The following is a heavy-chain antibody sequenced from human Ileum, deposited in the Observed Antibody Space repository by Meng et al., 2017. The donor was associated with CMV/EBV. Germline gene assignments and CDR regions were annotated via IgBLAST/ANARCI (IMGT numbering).Heavy chain of an antibody. V-gene: IGHV3-21*01. J-gene: IGHJ6*02. Sequence: GESLKISCAASGFTFSSYSMNWVRQAPGKGLEWVSSISSSSSYIYYADSVKGRFTISRDNAKNSLYLQMNSLRAEDTAVYYCARVRRPRGSSYGMDVWGQGTTVTVSS. CDR2: ISSSSSYI. CDR3: ARVRRPRGSSYGMDV. D-gene: IGHD6-6*01. CDR1: GFTFSSYS.